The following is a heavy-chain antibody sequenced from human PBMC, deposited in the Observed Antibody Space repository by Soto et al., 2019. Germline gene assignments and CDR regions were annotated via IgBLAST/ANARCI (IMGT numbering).Heavy chain of an antibody. Sequence: QVQLVQSGAEVKKPGSSVKISCKASGGTFSSYSINWVRQAPGQGLEWMGEIIPIFGTANYAQKFQGRVTMAADESQSTAYMALSSLRSEDTVVYYCARDGGRHSGGMDYWGQGTLVSVSS. CDR1: GGTFSSYS. D-gene: IGHD1-26*01. V-gene: IGHV1-69*01. CDR3: ARDGGRHSGGMDY. J-gene: IGHJ4*02. CDR2: IIPIFGTA.